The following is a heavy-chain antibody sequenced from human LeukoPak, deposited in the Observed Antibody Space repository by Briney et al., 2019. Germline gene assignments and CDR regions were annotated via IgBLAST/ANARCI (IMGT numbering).Heavy chain of an antibody. J-gene: IGHJ4*02. CDR2: INHSGST. CDR3: ARGLAACSGGSCYTPQLDY. D-gene: IGHD2-15*01. CDR1: GGSFSGYY. V-gene: IGHV4-34*01. Sequence: SETPSLTCAVYGGSFSGYYWSWIRQPPGKGLEWIGEINHSGSTNYNPSLKSRVTISVDTSKNQFSLKLSSVTAADTAVYYCARGLAACSGGSCYTPQLDYWGQGTLVTVSS.